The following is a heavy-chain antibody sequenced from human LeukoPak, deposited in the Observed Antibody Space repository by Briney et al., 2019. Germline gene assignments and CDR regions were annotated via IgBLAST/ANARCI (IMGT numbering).Heavy chain of an antibody. V-gene: IGHV1-2*02. CDR3: ARAGCRSGGSCYKRHCDY. CDR2: INPNSGGT. D-gene: IGHD2-15*01. Sequence: ASVKVSCKASGFTFTGYYMHWVRQAPGQGLEWMGWINPNSGGTNYAQKFQGRVTMTRDTSISTAYMELSRLRSDDTAVYYCARAGCRSGGSCYKRHCDYWGQGTLVTVSS. CDR1: GFTFTGYY. J-gene: IGHJ4*02.